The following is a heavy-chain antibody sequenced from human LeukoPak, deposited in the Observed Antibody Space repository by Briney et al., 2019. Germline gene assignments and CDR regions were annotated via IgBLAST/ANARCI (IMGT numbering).Heavy chain of an antibody. V-gene: IGHV1-69*04. Sequence: GASVKVSCKASGGTFSSYAISWVRQAPGQGLEWMGRIIPILGIANYAQKFQGRVTMTRDTSTSTVYMELSSLRSEDTAVYYCATDAGASVGWGQGTLVTVSS. J-gene: IGHJ4*02. CDR2: IIPILGIA. CDR1: GGTFSSYA. D-gene: IGHD1-26*01. CDR3: ATDAGASVG.